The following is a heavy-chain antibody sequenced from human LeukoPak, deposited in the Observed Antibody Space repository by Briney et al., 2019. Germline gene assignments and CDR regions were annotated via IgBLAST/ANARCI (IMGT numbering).Heavy chain of an antibody. Sequence: GASVKVSCKASGYTFTSYGISWVRQAPGQGLEWMGWISAYNGNTNYAQKLQGRVTMTTDTSTSTAYMELRSLRSDDTAVYYCARECGSLLWFGELFGWFDPWGQGTLVTVSS. CDR1: GYTFTSYG. J-gene: IGHJ5*02. CDR3: ARECGSLLWFGELFGWFDP. D-gene: IGHD3-10*01. V-gene: IGHV1-18*01. CDR2: ISAYNGNT.